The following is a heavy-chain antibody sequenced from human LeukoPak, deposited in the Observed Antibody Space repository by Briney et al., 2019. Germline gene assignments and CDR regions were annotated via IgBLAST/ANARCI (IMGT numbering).Heavy chain of an antibody. CDR1: SGSFSGYY. CDR2: INHSGST. Sequence: KPSETLSLTCAVYSGSFSGYYWSWIRQPPGKGLEWIGEINHSGSTNYNPSLKSRVTISVDTSKNQFSLKLSSVTAADTAVYYCARAPITMVRGGPFDYWGQGTLVTVSS. CDR3: ARAPITMVRGGPFDY. J-gene: IGHJ4*02. V-gene: IGHV4-34*01. D-gene: IGHD3-10*01.